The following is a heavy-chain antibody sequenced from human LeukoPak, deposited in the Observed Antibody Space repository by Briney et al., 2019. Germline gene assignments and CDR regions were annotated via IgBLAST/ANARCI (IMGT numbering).Heavy chain of an antibody. J-gene: IGHJ4*02. V-gene: IGHV3-53*01. Sequence: GGSLRLSCAASGFTVSSNYMGWVRQAPGKGLEWVSLIYSVGSTFYADSVKGRFTISRDNSKNTLYLQMNSLGAEDTAVYYCARVAAAGREYFDFWGQGTLVTVSS. CDR2: IYSVGST. D-gene: IGHD6-13*01. CDR3: ARVAAAGREYFDF. CDR1: GFTVSSNY.